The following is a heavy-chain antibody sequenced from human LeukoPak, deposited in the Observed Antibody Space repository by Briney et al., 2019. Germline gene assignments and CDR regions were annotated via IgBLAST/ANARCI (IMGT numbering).Heavy chain of an antibody. CDR2: INTNTGNP. Sequence: ASAKVSCKASGYTFTSYAMNWVRQAPGQGLEWMGWINTNTGNPTYAQGFTGRFVFSLDTSVSTAYLQISSLKAEDTAVYYCAGKYYDILTGYSTYYGMDVWGQGTTVTVSS. J-gene: IGHJ6*02. V-gene: IGHV7-4-1*02. CDR3: AGKYYDILTGYSTYYGMDV. CDR1: GYTFTSYA. D-gene: IGHD3-9*01.